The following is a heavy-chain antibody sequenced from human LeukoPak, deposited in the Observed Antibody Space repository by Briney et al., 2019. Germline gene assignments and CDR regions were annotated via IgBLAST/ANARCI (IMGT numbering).Heavy chain of an antibody. V-gene: IGHV3-33*06. D-gene: IGHD6-19*01. CDR3: AKAAGYSSGWPFEY. J-gene: IGHJ4*02. CDR1: GFTFNSYG. Sequence: GGSLRLSCAVSGFTFNSYGIHWVRQAPGKGLEWVAVIWHDGSNKYYADSVKGRFTISRDNSKNTLYLQMNSLRAEDTAVYYCAKAAGYSSGWPFEYWGQGTLVTVSS. CDR2: IWHDGSNK.